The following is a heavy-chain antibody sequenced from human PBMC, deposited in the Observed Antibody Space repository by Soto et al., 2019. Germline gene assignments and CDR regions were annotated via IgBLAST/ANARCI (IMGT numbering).Heavy chain of an antibody. J-gene: IGHJ4*02. CDR2: IYYSGST. CDR1: GGSISSYY. CDR3: ASSAMASFDY. D-gene: IGHD5-18*01. V-gene: IGHV4-59*01. Sequence: SEALSLTCTVSGGSISSYYWSWIRQPPGKGLEWIGYIYYSGSTNYNPSLKSRVTISVDTSKNQFSLKLSSVTAADTAVYYCASSAMASFDYWGQGTLVTVSS.